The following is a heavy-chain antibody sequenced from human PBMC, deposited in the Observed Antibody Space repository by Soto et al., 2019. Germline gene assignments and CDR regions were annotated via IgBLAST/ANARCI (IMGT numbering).Heavy chain of an antibody. CDR3: ASSYGSGYRAFDY. Sequence: QVQLVQSGAEVKRTGSSVKVSCKASGDTFNFYYINWVRQAPGVGLEWVGRVNPILSMSNYAQRFQGRVTMTSDKPTSTAYMELRSLRSEDTAIYYCASSYGSGYRAFDYWGQGALVTVSS. D-gene: IGHD3-10*01. V-gene: IGHV1-69*02. J-gene: IGHJ4*02. CDR1: GDTFNFYY. CDR2: VNPILSMS.